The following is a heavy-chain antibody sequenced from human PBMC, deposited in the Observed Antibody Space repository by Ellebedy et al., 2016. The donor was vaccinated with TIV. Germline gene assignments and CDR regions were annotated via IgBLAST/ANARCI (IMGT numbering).Heavy chain of an antibody. CDR1: GFTFANAW. V-gene: IGHV3-23*01. CDR3: ALSSGHDSKDIYYYYMDV. Sequence: GESLKISXAASGFTFANAWMTRVRQAPGKGLEWVSTLSGSSGNTFYADSVQGRFTISRDKSKKTLYLQMNSLSVEDTALYYCALSSGHDSKDIYYYYMDVWGIGTTVTVSS. D-gene: IGHD5-12*01. J-gene: IGHJ6*03. CDR2: LSGSSGNT.